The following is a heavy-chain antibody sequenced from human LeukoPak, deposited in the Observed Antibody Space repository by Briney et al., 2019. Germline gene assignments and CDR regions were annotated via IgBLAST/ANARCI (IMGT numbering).Heavy chain of an antibody. V-gene: IGHV1-3*01. D-gene: IGHD2-2*01. CDR3: ARGRGTSGTNRDFYYYYYMDV. J-gene: IGHJ6*03. CDR2: MNAGNGNT. CDR1: GYIFTDYA. Sequence: ASVKVSCKASGYIFTDYAIHWLRQAPGQRPEWMGWMNAGNGNTKYSQKFQGRIALIRDTSAATAYMELSSLRHDDLAVYYCARGRGTSGTNRDFYYYYYMDVWGKGTTVTVSS.